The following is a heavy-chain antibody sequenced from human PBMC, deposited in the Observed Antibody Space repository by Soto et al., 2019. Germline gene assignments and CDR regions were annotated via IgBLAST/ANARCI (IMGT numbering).Heavy chain of an antibody. CDR3: ARERFSSSSDYWYFDL. Sequence: ESGGGLVQPGGSLRLSCAASGFTFSSYWMSWVRQAPGKGLEWVANIKQDGSEKYYVDSVKGRFTISRDNAKNSLYLQMNSLRAEDTAVYYCARERFSSSSDYWYFDLWGRGTLVTVSS. V-gene: IGHV3-7*03. CDR2: IKQDGSEK. CDR1: GFTFSSYW. D-gene: IGHD6-6*01. J-gene: IGHJ2*01.